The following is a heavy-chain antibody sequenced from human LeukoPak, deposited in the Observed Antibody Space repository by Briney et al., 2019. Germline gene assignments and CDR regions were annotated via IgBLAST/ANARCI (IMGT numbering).Heavy chain of an antibody. V-gene: IGHV1-3*01. CDR2: INAGNDDT. CDR1: GYTFTNYA. CDR3: ARERWHCRGNDCYSVYYYGLDV. J-gene: IGHJ6*02. D-gene: IGHD2-15*01. Sequence: GASVKVSCKASGYTFTNYAFHWVRQAPGQRLEWLGWINAGNDDTKYSQKFQARVTITRDTSASTVYMELSSLTSDDTVVYYCARERWHCRGNDCYSVYYYGLDVRGQGTTVTVSS.